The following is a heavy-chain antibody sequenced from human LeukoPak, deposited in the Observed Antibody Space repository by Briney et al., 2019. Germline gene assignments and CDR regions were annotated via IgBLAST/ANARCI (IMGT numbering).Heavy chain of an antibody. Sequence: SGGSLRLSCAASGFTFSSYGMHWVRQAPGKGLEWVAVIWYDGSNKYYADSVKGRFTISRDNSKNTLYLQMNSLRAEDTAVYYCARDPGYYYDSSGYPDYWGQGTLVTVSS. CDR3: ARDPGYYYDSSGYPDY. CDR2: IWYDGSNK. CDR1: GFTFSSYG. D-gene: IGHD3-22*01. J-gene: IGHJ4*02. V-gene: IGHV3-33*08.